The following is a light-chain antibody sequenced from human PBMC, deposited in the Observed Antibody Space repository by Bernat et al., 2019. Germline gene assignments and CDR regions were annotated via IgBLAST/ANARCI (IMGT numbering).Light chain of an antibody. CDR1: SSDIGSYNR. V-gene: IGLV2-18*02. CDR2: EVD. CDR3: SSYTSSTTYV. Sequence: QSALTQPPSVSGSPGQSVTISCTGTSSDIGSYNRVSWYQQPPGTAPKLMIYEVDNRPSGVPDRFSGSKSGNTASLTISGLQAEDEADYYCSSYTSSTTYVFGTETKVTVL. J-gene: IGLJ1*01.